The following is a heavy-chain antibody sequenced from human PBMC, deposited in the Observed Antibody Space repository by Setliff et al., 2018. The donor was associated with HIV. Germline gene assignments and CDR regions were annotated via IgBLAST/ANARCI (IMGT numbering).Heavy chain of an antibody. J-gene: IGHJ6*03. V-gene: IGHV7-4-1*02. CDR3: ARNSSEYFDFSSGDFHYMDV. CDR1: GYSFSRFS. CDR2: INTNSWIP. Sequence: ASVKVSCKASGYSFSRFSINWVRQAPGQGLEWMGWINTNSWIPTYAQGFTGRFVFSLDTTVRTAYLEISDLRADDTGIYYCARNSSEYFDFSSGDFHYMDVWGKGTTVTVSS. D-gene: IGHD3-3*01.